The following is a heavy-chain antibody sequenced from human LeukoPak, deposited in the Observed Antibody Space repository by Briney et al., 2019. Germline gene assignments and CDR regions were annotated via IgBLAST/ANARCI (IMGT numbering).Heavy chain of an antibody. D-gene: IGHD2-2*01. V-gene: IGHV1-2*02. CDR3: ARDQRRYCSSTSCSVVH. Sequence: ASVKVSCKASGYTFTGYYMHWVRQAPGQGLEWMGWINPNSGGTNYAQKFQGRVTMTRDTSISTAYMELSRLRSDDTAVYYCARDQRRYCSSTSCSVVHWGQGTLVTVSS. CDR1: GYTFTGYY. CDR2: INPNSGGT. J-gene: IGHJ4*02.